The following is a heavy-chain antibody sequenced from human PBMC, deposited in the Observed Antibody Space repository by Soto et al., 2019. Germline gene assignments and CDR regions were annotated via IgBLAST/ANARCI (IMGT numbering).Heavy chain of an antibody. D-gene: IGHD3-10*01. CDR3: AHRRARTARRDDAYDV. CDR1: GFSLSTNGVG. CDR2: IYWDDDK. J-gene: IGHJ3*01. V-gene: IGHV2-5*02. Sequence: QITLKESGPTLVKPTQTLTLTCIFSGFSLSTNGVGVGWIRQPPGKSLEWLALIYWDDDKRYNPSLKSRLTLTKDTSNNQVVLTMANMDPVDTATYYCAHRRARTARRDDAYDVWGQGTLVVVSS.